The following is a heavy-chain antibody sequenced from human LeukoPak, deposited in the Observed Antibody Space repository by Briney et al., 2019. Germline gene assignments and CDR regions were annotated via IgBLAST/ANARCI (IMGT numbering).Heavy chain of an antibody. Sequence: ASVKVSCKASGYTFSGYYMHWVRQAPGQGLEWMGWINPNTGRTNYAQNFQGRVTMTSDTSISTAYMELNSLRSDDTAVYYCARGTYYDSSGYSGVRLFDYWGQETLLTVSS. D-gene: IGHD3-22*01. J-gene: IGHJ4*02. CDR3: ARGTYYDSSGYSGVRLFDY. V-gene: IGHV1-2*02. CDR2: INPNTGRT. CDR1: GYTFSGYY.